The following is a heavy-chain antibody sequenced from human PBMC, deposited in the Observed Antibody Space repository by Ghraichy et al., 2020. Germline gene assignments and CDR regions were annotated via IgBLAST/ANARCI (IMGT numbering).Heavy chain of an antibody. CDR2: IYYSGST. CDR1: GGSISSYY. J-gene: IGHJ4*02. D-gene: IGHD3-10*01. Sequence: SETLSLTCTVSGGSISSYYWSWIRQPPGKGLEWIGYIYYSGSTNHNPSLKSRVTISVDTSKNQFSLKLSSVTAADTAVYYCARDVGFEDYWGQGTLVTVSS. V-gene: IGHV4-59*01. CDR3: ARDVGFEDY.